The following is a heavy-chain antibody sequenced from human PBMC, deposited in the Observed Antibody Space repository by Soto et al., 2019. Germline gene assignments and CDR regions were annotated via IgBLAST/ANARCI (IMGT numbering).Heavy chain of an antibody. J-gene: IGHJ4*02. CDR1: GGSISSSNW. V-gene: IGHV4-4*02. D-gene: IGHD1-20*01. CDR2: ISQSGNT. Sequence: QVQLQESGPGLVKPSGTLSLTCAVSGGSISSSNWWNWVRQPPGKGLEWIGEISQSGNTNYNPSLKSRVTISVDKSKKYFSLKLDTVTAADPAVYYCAREVSGIQAFDYWGQGTLVTVSS. CDR3: AREVSGIQAFDY.